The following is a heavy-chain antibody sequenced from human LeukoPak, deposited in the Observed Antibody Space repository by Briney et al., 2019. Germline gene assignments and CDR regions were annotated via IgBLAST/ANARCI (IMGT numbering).Heavy chain of an antibody. CDR3: AKDFRSFYYYDSSGPSLGAFDI. Sequence: GGSLRLSCAASGFTFSSYWMSWVRQAPGKGLEWVSAISGSGGSTYYADSVKGRFTISRDNSKNTLYLQMNSLRAEDTAVYYCAKDFRSFYYYDSSGPSLGAFDIWGQGTMVTVSS. CDR1: GFTFSSYW. CDR2: ISGSGGST. V-gene: IGHV3-23*01. J-gene: IGHJ3*02. D-gene: IGHD3-22*01.